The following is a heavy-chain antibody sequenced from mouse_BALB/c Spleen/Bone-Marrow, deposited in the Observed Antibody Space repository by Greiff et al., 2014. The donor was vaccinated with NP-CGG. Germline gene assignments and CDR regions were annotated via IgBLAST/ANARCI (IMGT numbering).Heavy chain of an antibody. CDR3: SRAPNWDGGAWFAY. CDR2: IWADGSI. CDR1: GFSLTGYG. J-gene: IGHJ3*01. Sequence: VQLQQSGPGLVAPSQSLSITCTVSGFSLTGYGVNWVRQPPGKGLEWLGIIWADGSIDYNSALKSRRSISKNNAKSQIFLKMNSLQTADTARYYCSRAPNWDGGAWFAYWGQGTLVTVSA. D-gene: IGHD4-1*01. V-gene: IGHV2-6-7*01.